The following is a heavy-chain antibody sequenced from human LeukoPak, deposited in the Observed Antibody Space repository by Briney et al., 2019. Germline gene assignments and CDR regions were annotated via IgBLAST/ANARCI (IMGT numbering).Heavy chain of an antibody. CDR2: INPNSGGT. J-gene: IGHJ4*02. D-gene: IGHD3-22*01. CDR1: GYTFTGYY. Sequence: ASVKVSCKASGYTFTGYYMHGVRQAPGQGLEWMGWINPNSGGTNYAQKFQGRVTMTRDTSISTAYMELSRLRSDDTAVYYCASSITMIVVVTPAPNFDYWGQGTLVTVSS. V-gene: IGHV1-2*02. CDR3: ASSITMIVVVTPAPNFDY.